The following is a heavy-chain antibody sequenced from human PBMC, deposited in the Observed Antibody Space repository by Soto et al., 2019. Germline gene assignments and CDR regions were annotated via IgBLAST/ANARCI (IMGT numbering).Heavy chain of an antibody. CDR3: ARVYGSGSLTNWFDP. V-gene: IGHV4-4*07. D-gene: IGHD3-10*01. Sequence: SETLSLTCTVSRGYVNTFHWSWVRQPAGKGLEWIGRIFPNGNTDYSPSLKSRVTLSVDTSKNQFSLKLTSVTAADTAVYYCARVYGSGSLTNWFDPWGRGTLVTVSS. CDR2: IFPNGNT. CDR1: RGYVNTFH. J-gene: IGHJ5*02.